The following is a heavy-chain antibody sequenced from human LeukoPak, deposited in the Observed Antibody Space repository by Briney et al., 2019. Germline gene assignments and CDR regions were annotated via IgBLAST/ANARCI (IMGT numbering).Heavy chain of an antibody. CDR3: ATDKYCSTTSCSFHNWFDP. CDR1: GGSISSYY. V-gene: IGHV4-4*07. CDR2: MQPSGIT. Sequence: SETLSLTCTVSGGSISSYYWSWIRQSAGKGLEWIGRMQPSGITHYNPSLMSRVTMSVDTSKNQFSLKLSSVTAADTAVYYCATDKYCSTTSCSFHNWFDPWGQGTLVTVSS. J-gene: IGHJ5*02. D-gene: IGHD2-2*01.